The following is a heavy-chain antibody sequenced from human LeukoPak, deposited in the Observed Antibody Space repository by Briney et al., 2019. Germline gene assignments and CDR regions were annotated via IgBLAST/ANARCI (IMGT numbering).Heavy chain of an antibody. J-gene: IGHJ3*02. Sequence: SVSPTVSDDSIGRDPKFWGWTRQPKGKGLEWIGNIHYTGSTYYKSSLRSRVTMSVDTSKNQFSLMLSSVTAADTAMYYCARLDGGQLGHCSSTSCNGAFDIWGQGAMVTVSS. V-gene: IGHV4-39*07. CDR2: IHYTGST. CDR1: DDSIGRDPKF. D-gene: IGHD2-2*01. CDR3: ARLDGGQLGHCSSTSCNGAFDI.